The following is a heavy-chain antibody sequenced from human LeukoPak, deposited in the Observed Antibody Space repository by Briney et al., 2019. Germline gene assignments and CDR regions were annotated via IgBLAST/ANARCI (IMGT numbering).Heavy chain of an antibody. V-gene: IGHV1-58*01. D-gene: IGHD2-2*01. Sequence: SVKVSCKASGFTFTSSAVQWVRQARGQRLEWIGWIVVGSGNTHYAQKFQERVTITRDMSTSTAYMELSSLRSEDTAVYYCAAGRDIVVVPAAMRVPVSWFDPWGQGTLVTVSS. J-gene: IGHJ5*02. CDR1: GFTFTSSA. CDR2: IVVGSGNT. CDR3: AAGRDIVVVPAAMRVPVSWFDP.